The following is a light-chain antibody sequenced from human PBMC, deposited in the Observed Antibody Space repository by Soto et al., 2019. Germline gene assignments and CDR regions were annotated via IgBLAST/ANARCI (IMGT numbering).Light chain of an antibody. CDR2: AGY. CDR1: QSIRSH. J-gene: IGKJ3*01. V-gene: IGKV1-39*01. Sequence: DIQMTQSPSSLSASVGDRVSITCRASQSIRSHLNWYQHKPGKAPKVLIYAGYSLQGGVHSRCSGSGSGTDFNLTIKSLQPEDFATYYCQQSLSSTFTFCLGTKVDVK. CDR3: QQSLSSTFT.